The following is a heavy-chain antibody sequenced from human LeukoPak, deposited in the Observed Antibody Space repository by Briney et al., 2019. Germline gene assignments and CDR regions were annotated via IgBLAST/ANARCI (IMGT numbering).Heavy chain of an antibody. CDR2: INRRGSSR. Sequence: ASVTVSCKASGYTFTSYYMHWVGQAPGQRLEWMGIINRRGSSRSYSQKFQGKVTMIRDMSTSTVYMELSNLRSEDTAVYYCARDVCSSTSCYSALDYWGQGTLVTVSS. V-gene: IGHV1-46*01. J-gene: IGHJ4*02. D-gene: IGHD2-2*02. CDR1: GYTFTSYY. CDR3: ARDVCSSTSCYSALDY.